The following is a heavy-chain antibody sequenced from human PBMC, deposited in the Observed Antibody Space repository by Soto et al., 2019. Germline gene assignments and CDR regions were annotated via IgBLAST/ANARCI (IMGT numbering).Heavy chain of an antibody. CDR3: ARDRDAYSGSYGPPTQHAFDI. Sequence: QVQLVQSGAEVKKPGASVKVSCKASGYTFTSYAMHWVRQAPGQRLEWMGWINAGNGNTKYSQKFQGRVTITRDTSASTAYMELSSLRSEDTAVYYCARDRDAYSGSYGPPTQHAFDIWGQRTMVTVSS. J-gene: IGHJ3*02. CDR2: INAGNGNT. D-gene: IGHD1-26*01. V-gene: IGHV1-3*01. CDR1: GYTFTSYA.